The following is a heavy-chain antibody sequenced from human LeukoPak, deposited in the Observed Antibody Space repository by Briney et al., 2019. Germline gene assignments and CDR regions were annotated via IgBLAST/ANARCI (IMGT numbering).Heavy chain of an antibody. CDR2: IKQGGHEQ. V-gene: IGHV3-7*01. Sequence: GGSLRLSCAASGFPFSSSWMTWVRQAPGKGLEWVAHIKQGGHEQYYVDSVKGRFTISRDNAKNSLYLQMNSLRAGDTAVYYCARACYYDSSGYCHDAFDIWGQGTMVTVSS. CDR3: ARACYYDSSGYCHDAFDI. CDR1: GFPFSSSW. J-gene: IGHJ3*02. D-gene: IGHD3-22*01.